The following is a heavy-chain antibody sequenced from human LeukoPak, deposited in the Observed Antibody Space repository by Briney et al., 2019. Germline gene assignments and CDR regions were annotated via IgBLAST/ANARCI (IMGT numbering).Heavy chain of an antibody. V-gene: IGHV4-39*07. CDR2: VYDSGSA. CDR3: AKTGSSIAARPPDY. CDR1: GASFSSSPYY. Sequence: SETLSLTCAVSGASFSSSPYYWGWIRQPPGKGLEWIGSVYDSGSAFYNPSLKSRVTISIDTFKNQFSLKLTSVTAADTAVYYCAKTGSSIAARPPDYWGQGTLVIVSS. J-gene: IGHJ4*02. D-gene: IGHD6-6*01.